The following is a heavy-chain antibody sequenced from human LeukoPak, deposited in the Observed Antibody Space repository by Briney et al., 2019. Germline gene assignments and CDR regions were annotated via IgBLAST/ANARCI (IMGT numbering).Heavy chain of an antibody. CDR1: GFTLNKYW. V-gene: IGHV3-74*01. J-gene: IGHJ5*02. CDR3: ARDAYTTTSNWLDP. Sequence: GGSLRLSCEASGFTLNKYWMHWVRQAPGKGLVWVSRITGDGSDIAYADSVKGRFTDSRDDAKNILFLQMTSLRVEDTAIYYCARDAYTTTSNWLDPWGQGTLVTVSS. D-gene: IGHD4-17*01. CDR2: ITGDGSDI.